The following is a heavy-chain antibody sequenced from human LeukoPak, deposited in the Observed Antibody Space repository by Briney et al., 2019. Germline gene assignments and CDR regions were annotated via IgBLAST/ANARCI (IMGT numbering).Heavy chain of an antibody. J-gene: IGHJ4*02. V-gene: IGHV1-69*04. D-gene: IGHD2-21*02. Sequence: ASVKVSCKASGGTFSSYAISWVRQAPGQGLEWMGRIIPILGIANYALKFQGRVTISADKSTDTAHLELSSLRSDDTAVYYCATELYCSGDCYGGFDFWGQGTLVTVSS. CDR1: GGTFSSYA. CDR2: IIPILGIA. CDR3: ATELYCSGDCYGGFDF.